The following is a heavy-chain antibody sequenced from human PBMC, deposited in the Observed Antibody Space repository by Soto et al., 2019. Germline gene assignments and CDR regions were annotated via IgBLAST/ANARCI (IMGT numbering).Heavy chain of an antibody. J-gene: IGHJ5*02. CDR1: ESTFMKCD. V-gene: IGHV1-8*01. Sequence: GASVKVSCKASESTFMKCDISWVRQATGQGLEWMGWMNPNSGNTGYALKFQGRVSMTRNTSIYTVYLELSSLASDDTAVYYCVRMASSGTLNWFDPWGQGTLVTVSS. CDR2: MNPNSGNT. D-gene: IGHD1-1*01. CDR3: VRMASSGTLNWFDP.